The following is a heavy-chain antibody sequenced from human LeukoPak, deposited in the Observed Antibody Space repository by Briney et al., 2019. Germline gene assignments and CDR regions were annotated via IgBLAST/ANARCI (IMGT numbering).Heavy chain of an antibody. CDR2: INSDGSST. CDR1: GFTFSSYW. D-gene: IGHD1-14*01. Sequence: GGSLRLSCAASGFTFSSYWMHWVRQAPGKGLVWVSRINSDGSSTTYADSVKGRFTISRDNAKNTLYLQMDSLRAEDTAVYYCVREPQAEYYFDYWGQGTLVTVSS. CDR3: VREPQAEYYFDY. J-gene: IGHJ4*02. V-gene: IGHV3-74*01.